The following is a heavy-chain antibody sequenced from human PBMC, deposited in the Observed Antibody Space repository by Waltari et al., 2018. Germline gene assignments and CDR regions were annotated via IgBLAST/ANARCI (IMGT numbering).Heavy chain of an antibody. CDR3: ATGGQQLVFDY. V-gene: IGHV1-69-2*01. D-gene: IGHD6-13*01. Sequence: EVQLVQSGAEVKKPGATVKISCKVSGYTFTDYYMHWVQQAPGKGLEWMVLVDPEDGEKIYAEKVQCRVTITADTSTDTAYMERGSLRSEDTAVYYCATGGQQLVFDYWGQGTLVTVSS. CDR2: VDPEDGEK. CDR1: GYTFTDYY. J-gene: IGHJ4*02.